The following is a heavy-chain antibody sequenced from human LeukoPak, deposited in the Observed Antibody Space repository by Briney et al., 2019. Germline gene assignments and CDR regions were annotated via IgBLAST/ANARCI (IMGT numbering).Heavy chain of an antibody. D-gene: IGHD5-12*01. CDR3: ARGGGYASPIGY. J-gene: IGHJ4*02. CDR2: IYHSGST. CDR1: GGSISTYY. Sequence: SETLSLTCTLSGGSISTYYWSWIRQPPGKGLEWIGYIYHSGSTNYNPPLKSRVTISVDTSKNQFSLKLSSVTAADTAVYYCARGGGYASPIGYWGQGALVTVSS. V-gene: IGHV4-59*01.